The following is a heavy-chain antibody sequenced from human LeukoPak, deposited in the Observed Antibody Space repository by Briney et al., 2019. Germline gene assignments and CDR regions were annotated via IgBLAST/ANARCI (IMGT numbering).Heavy chain of an antibody. J-gene: IGHJ5*02. CDR3: AREARYSSSKFDP. CDR2: INPNSGGT. D-gene: IGHD6-13*01. CDR1: GYTFTGYY. Sequence: GASVKVSCKASGYTFTGYYMHWVRQAPGQGLEWMGRINPNSGGTNYAQKFQGRVTMTRDTSISTAYMELSRLRSDDTAVYYCAREARYSSSKFDPWGQGTLVTASS. V-gene: IGHV1-2*06.